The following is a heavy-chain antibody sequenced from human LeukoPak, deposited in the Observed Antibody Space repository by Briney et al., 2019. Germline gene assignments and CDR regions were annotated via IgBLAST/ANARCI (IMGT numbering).Heavy chain of an antibody. CDR2: IYYSGST. CDR3: ARDLTRRDGYNFDY. V-gene: IGHV4-59*12. D-gene: IGHD5-24*01. CDR1: GGSISSYY. J-gene: IGHJ4*02. Sequence: SETLSLTCTVSGGSISSYYWSWLRQPPGKGLEWIGYIYYSGSTNYNPSLKSRVTISVDTSKNQFSLKLSSVTAADTAVYYCARDLTRRDGYNFDYWGQGTLVTVSS.